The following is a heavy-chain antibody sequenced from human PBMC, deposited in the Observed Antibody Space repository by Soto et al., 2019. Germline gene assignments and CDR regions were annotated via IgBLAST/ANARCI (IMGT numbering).Heavy chain of an antibody. CDR3: AKKALINGNILDCYYAMDV. CDR1: GSTFSSYA. Sequence: EVQLLESGGGLIQPGGSLRLSCAASGSTFSSYAITWVRQAPGKGLEWVSAISGSGDTTYYADSVKGRFTISRDNSKNTLYMQMNSLRAEDTAIYYCAKKALINGNILDCYYAMDVWGQGTTVTVSS. D-gene: IGHD3-3*02. J-gene: IGHJ6*02. V-gene: IGHV3-23*01. CDR2: ISGSGDTT.